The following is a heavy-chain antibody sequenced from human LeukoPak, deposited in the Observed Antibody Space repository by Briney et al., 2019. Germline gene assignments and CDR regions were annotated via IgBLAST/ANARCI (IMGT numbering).Heavy chain of an antibody. CDR3: ARDPTYYYDSSGRNLFDY. Sequence: SETLSLTCTVSGGSISSSSYYWGWIRQPPGKGLEWIGSIYYSGSTYYNPSLKSRVTISVDTSKNQFSLKLSSVTAADTAVYYCARDPTYYYDSSGRNLFDYWGQGTLVTVSS. CDR2: IYYSGST. J-gene: IGHJ4*02. D-gene: IGHD3-22*01. V-gene: IGHV4-39*07. CDR1: GGSISSSSYY.